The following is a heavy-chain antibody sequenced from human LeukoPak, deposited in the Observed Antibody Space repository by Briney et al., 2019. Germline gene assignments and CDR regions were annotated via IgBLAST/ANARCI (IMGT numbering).Heavy chain of an antibody. CDR3: AREIVVVPAAEAFDY. CDR2: ISSSSDYI. D-gene: IGHD2-2*01. J-gene: IGHJ4*02. V-gene: IGHV3-21*01. CDR1: GFTFSDYS. Sequence: ESGGSLRLSCPASGFTFSDYSMSWVRQAPGKGLEWVSSISSSSDYIYYADSVKGRFTISRDNAKNSLYLQMNSLRAEDTAVYYCAREIVVVPAAEAFDYWGQGTLVTVSS.